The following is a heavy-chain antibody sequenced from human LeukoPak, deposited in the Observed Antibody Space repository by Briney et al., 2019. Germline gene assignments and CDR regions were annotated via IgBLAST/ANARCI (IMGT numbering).Heavy chain of an antibody. J-gene: IGHJ4*02. V-gene: IGHV4-34*01. Sequence: PSETLSLTCAVYGGSFSGYYWSWIRQPPGKGLEWIGEINHSGSTNYNPSLKSRVTISVDTSKNQFSLKLSSVTAADTAVYYCATRGDFRSYYYWGQGTLVTVSS. D-gene: IGHD3-3*01. CDR3: ATRGDFRSYYY. CDR1: GGSFSGYY. CDR2: INHSGST.